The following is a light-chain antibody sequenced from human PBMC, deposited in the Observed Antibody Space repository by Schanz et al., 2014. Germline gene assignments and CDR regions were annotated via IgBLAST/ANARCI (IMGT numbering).Light chain of an antibody. CDR2: GAS. J-gene: IGKJ1*01. CDR3: QQYKNWPWT. V-gene: IGKV3-20*01. Sequence: EIVLTQSPGTLSLSPGERATLSCRASQSVSSSYLAWYQQKPGQAPRLLIYGASSRATGIPDRFSGSGSGTEFTLTISSLQSEDFAVYYCQQYKNWPWTFGQGTNVEIK. CDR1: QSVSSSY.